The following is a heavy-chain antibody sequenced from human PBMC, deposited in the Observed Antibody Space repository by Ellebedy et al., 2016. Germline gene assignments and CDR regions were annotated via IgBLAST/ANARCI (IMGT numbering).Heavy chain of an antibody. Sequence: GGSLRLSXTASELNLGNYFMSWVRQAPGKGLEWVSTINGGGYTTYFADSVKGRFTISRDNSRNILYLHMNSLRVDDTAKYYCREGHYSDVWGQGTLVTVSS. D-gene: IGHD2-15*01. V-gene: IGHV3-23*01. CDR2: INGGGYTT. CDR3: REGHYSDV. CDR1: ELNLGNYF. J-gene: IGHJ1*01.